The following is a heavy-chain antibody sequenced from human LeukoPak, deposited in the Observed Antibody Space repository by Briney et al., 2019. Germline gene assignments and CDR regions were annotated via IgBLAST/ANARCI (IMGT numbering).Heavy chain of an antibody. CDR3: AKDPAGYSSSWYVDY. V-gene: IGHV3-30*02. CDR1: GFTFSSYG. J-gene: IGHJ4*02. CDR2: IRYDGSNK. D-gene: IGHD6-13*01. Sequence: GGSLRLSCAASGFTFSSYGMHWVRQAPGKGLEWVAFIRYDGSNKYYADSVKGRFTISRDNSKNTLYLQMNSLGAEDTAVYYCAKDPAGYSSSWYVDYWGQGTLVTVSS.